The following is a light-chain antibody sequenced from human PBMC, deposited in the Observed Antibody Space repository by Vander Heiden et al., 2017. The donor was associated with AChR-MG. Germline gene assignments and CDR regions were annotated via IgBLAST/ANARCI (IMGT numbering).Light chain of an antibody. CDR2: KDS. CDR3: QSADSSGTSWV. J-gene: IGLJ3*02. V-gene: IGLV3-25*03. Sequence: SYELTQPTSVSVSPGQTARITGSGDALPKQYAYWYQQKPGQAPVLVIYKDSERPSGIPERFSGSSSGTTVTLTISGVQAEDEADYYCQSADSSGTSWVFGGGTKLTVL. CDR1: ALPKQY.